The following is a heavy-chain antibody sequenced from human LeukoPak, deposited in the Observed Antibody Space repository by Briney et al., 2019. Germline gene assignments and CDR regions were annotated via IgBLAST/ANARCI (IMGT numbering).Heavy chain of an antibody. J-gene: IGHJ1*01. Sequence: SETLSLTCAVYGASFSGHYWSWIRQPPGKGLEWIGEILHSGSTNYNPSLTTRVTMSLDASKNQFSLMMTSVTAADTAVYYCVTGVPGNQYWGQGTLVTVSS. CDR2: ILHSGST. V-gene: IGHV4-34*12. D-gene: IGHD2-2*01. CDR1: GASFSGHY. CDR3: VTGVPGNQY.